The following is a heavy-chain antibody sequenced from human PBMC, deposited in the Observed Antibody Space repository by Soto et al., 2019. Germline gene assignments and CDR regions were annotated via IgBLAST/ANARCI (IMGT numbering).Heavy chain of an antibody. Sequence: SETLSLTCTVSGGSISSYYWSWIRQPAGKGLEWIGRIYTSGSTNYNPSLKSRVTMSVDTSKNQLSLKLSSVTAADTAVYYCAREGRRDYVWGSYRSYYFDYWGQGTLVTVSS. D-gene: IGHD3-16*02. V-gene: IGHV4-4*07. J-gene: IGHJ4*02. CDR1: GGSISSYY. CDR2: IYTSGST. CDR3: AREGRRDYVWGSYRSYYFDY.